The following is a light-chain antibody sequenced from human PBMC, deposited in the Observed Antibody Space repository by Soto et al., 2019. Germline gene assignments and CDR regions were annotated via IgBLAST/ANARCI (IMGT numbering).Light chain of an antibody. CDR3: SSYTSSNTLEGI. Sequence: QSALTQPASVSGSPGQSITISCTGISSDVGGYDSVSWYQHHPGKAPKLMIYAVSNRPSGISNRFSGSKSGNTASLTNSRLRAEDEADYYCSSYTSSNTLEGIFGGGTKLTVL. CDR2: AVS. CDR1: SSDVGGYDS. V-gene: IGLV2-14*03. J-gene: IGLJ2*01.